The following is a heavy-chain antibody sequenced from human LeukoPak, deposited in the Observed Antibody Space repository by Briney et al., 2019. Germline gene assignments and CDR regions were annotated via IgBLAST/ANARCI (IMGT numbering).Heavy chain of an antibody. CDR2: IYYSETT. J-gene: IGHJ4*02. Sequence: SQTLSLTCAISGGSISSGDYYWTWIRQAPGKGLEWIGYIYYSETTDYNPSLQSRATISLDTSKNQASLKLTSVTAADTAVYYCARGGEGADSYGPHYFDFWGQGTLAVVSS. CDR1: GGSISSGDYY. CDR3: ARGGEGADSYGPHYFDF. V-gene: IGHV4-30-4*01. D-gene: IGHD3-10*01.